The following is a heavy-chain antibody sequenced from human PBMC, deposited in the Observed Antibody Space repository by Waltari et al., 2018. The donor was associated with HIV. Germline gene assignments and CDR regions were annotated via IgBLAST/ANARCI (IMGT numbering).Heavy chain of an antibody. CDR1: RFTFSSKD. J-gene: IGHJ6*02. Sequence: QVQLVVSGGGVVQPGRSLRLSCAAARFTFSSKDMHWVRQAPGKGLEWVAVIWSDGVNKYYADSVKGRFTVSRDNSKKTLYLQMNSLRAEDTAVYFCARDGVWSTEHHMDVWGQGTTVTVSS. CDR2: IWSDGVNK. D-gene: IGHD2-21*01. CDR3: ARDGVWSTEHHMDV. V-gene: IGHV3-33*01.